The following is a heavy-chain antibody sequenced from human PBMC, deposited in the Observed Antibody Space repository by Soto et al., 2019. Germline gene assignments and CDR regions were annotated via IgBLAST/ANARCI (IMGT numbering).Heavy chain of an antibody. CDR1: GYTFTSYY. CDR3: ARRPLGSNTYYYYYMDV. Sequence: GASVTVSCKASGYTFTSYYMQWVRQAHGQGLEWMGIINPSGGSTSYAQKFQGRVTVTRDTSTSTVYMELSSLRSEDTAVYYCARRPLGSNTYYYYYMDVWGKGTTVTVSS. D-gene: IGHD3-10*01. CDR2: INPSGGST. V-gene: IGHV1-46*03. J-gene: IGHJ6*03.